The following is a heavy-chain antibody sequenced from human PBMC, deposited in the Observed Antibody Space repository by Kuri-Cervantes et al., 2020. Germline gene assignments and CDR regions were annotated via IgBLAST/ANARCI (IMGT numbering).Heavy chain of an antibody. J-gene: IGHJ4*02. V-gene: IGHV3-30*03. CDR1: GFTFSSYG. Sequence: GGSLRLSCAASGFTFSSYGMHWVRQAPGKGLEWVAVISYDGSNKYYADSVKGRFTISRDNAKNSLYLQMDSLRAEDTAAYYCTRSTGLGNYARADYRGQGTLVTVSS. D-gene: IGHD3-10*01. CDR2: ISYDGSNK. CDR3: TRSTGLGNYARADY.